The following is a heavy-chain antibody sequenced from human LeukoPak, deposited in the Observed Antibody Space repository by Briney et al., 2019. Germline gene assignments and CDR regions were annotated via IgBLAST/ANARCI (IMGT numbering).Heavy chain of an antibody. D-gene: IGHD5-12*01. Sequence: GGTLRLSCAASGFTFSSYGMSWVRQAPGKGLEWVSGISGSGSGTYYADSVKGRFTISRDNAKNSLYLQMNSLRAEDTAVYYCASYSGYDAVLDYWGQGTLVTVSS. CDR3: ASYSGYDAVLDY. CDR1: GFTFSSYG. J-gene: IGHJ4*02. CDR2: ISGSGSGT. V-gene: IGHV3-23*01.